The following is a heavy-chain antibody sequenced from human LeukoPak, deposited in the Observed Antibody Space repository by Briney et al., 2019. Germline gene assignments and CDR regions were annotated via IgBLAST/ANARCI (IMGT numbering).Heavy chain of an antibody. CDR2: IFHSGNT. CDR3: ARGGVTCYHDRHLDY. CDR1: GVSITSNKW. Sequence: SETLSLTCAVSGVSITSNKWWSWVRQPPGKGLEWIGEIFHSGNTNYNPSLKSRVTISVDKPKNQFSLKLNSVTAADTAVYYCARGGVTCYHDRHLDYWGQGTLVTVSS. V-gene: IGHV4-4*02. J-gene: IGHJ4*02. D-gene: IGHD3-22*01.